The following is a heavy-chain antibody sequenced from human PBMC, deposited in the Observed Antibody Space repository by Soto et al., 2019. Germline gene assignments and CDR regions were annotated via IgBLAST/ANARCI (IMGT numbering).Heavy chain of an antibody. CDR1: GFTFSNAW. Sequence: GGSLRLSCAASGFTFSNAWMSWVRQAPGKGLEWVGRIKSKTDGGTTDYAAPVKGRFTISRDDSKNTLYLQMNSLKTEDTAVYYCTTDSGCGGDCYPYYWGQGTLVTVSS. D-gene: IGHD2-21*02. CDR2: IKSKTDGGTT. V-gene: IGHV3-15*01. CDR3: TTDSGCGGDCYPYY. J-gene: IGHJ4*02.